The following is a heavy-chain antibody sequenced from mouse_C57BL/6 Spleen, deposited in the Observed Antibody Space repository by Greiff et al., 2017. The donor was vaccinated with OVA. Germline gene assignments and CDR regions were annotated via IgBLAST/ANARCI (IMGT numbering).Heavy chain of an antibody. CDR2: ISYDGSN. J-gene: IGHJ3*01. D-gene: IGHD1-1*01. V-gene: IGHV3-6*01. CDR1: GYSITSGYY. Sequence: EVKLQESGPGLVKPSQSLSLTCSVTGYSITSGYYWNWIRQFPGTKLEWMGYISYDGSNNYNPSLKNRISITRDTSKNQFFLKLNSVTTEDTATYYCAREGFIFAYWGQGTLVTVSA. CDR3: AREGFIFAY.